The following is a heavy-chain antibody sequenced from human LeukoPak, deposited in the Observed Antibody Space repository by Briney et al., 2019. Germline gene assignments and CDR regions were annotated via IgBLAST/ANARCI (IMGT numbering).Heavy chain of an antibody. CDR2: INHSGST. CDR1: GGSFSGYY. V-gene: IGHV4-34*01. D-gene: IGHD4-17*01. J-gene: IGHJ4*02. Sequence: SETLSLTCAVYGGSFSGYYWSWIRQPPGKGLEWIGEINHSGSTNYNPSLKSRVTISVDTSKNQFSLKLSSVTAADTAVYYCARASRWGYGDYVNAFDYWGQGTLVTVSS. CDR3: ARASRWGYGDYVNAFDY.